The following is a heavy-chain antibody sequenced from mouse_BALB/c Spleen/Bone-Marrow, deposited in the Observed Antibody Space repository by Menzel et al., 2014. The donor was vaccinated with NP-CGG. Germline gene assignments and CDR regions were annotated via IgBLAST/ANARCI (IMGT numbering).Heavy chain of an antibody. CDR2: IDPANGNT. V-gene: IGHV14-3*02. J-gene: IGHJ4*01. D-gene: IGHD2-10*01. CDR1: GFNIKDTY. Sequence: VQLKESGAELVKPGASAKLSCTASGFNIKDTYMHWVKQRPEQGLEWIGRIDPANGNTKYDPKFQGKATITADTSSNTAYLQLSSLTSEDTAVYFCARAYYGNYPYAMDYWGQGTSVTVSS. CDR3: ARAYYGNYPYAMDY.